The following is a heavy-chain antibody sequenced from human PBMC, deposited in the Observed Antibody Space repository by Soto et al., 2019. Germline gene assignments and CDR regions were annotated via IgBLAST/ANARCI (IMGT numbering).Heavy chain of an antibody. Sequence: ASVKVSCKASGYTFSNYAMPWVRQAPGQRLEWMGWINAGNGNTKYSQKFQDRVTITRDTSASTAYMELSSLRSEDTAVYYCAKGGNIAVVVADYGMDVWGQGTTVTVSS. CDR3: AKGGNIAVVVADYGMDV. CDR2: INAGNGNT. D-gene: IGHD2-15*01. J-gene: IGHJ6*02. CDR1: GYTFSNYA. V-gene: IGHV1-3*01.